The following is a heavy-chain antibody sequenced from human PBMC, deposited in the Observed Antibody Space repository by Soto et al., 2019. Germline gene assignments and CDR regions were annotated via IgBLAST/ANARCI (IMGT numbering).Heavy chain of an antibody. CDR1: GGSFSGYY. CDR3: ARGATVLRFLEWLLAFDY. CDR2: INHSGST. Sequence: SETLSLTCAVYGGSFSGYYWSWIRQPPGKGLEWIGEINHSGSTNYNPSLKSRVTISVDTSKNQFSLKLSSVTAADTAVYYFARGATVLRFLEWLLAFDYWGQGTLVTVSS. V-gene: IGHV4-34*01. D-gene: IGHD3-3*01. J-gene: IGHJ4*02.